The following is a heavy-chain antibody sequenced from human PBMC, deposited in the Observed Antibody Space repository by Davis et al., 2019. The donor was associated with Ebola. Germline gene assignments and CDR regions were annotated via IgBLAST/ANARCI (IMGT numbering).Heavy chain of an antibody. CDR2: IWYDGSNK. Sequence: GESLKISCAASGFTFSSYGMHWVRQAPGKGLEWVAVIWYDGSNKYYADSVKGRFTISRDNSKNTLYLQMNSLSAEDTAVYYCAKVAGGWNGKYDYWGQGTLVTVSS. D-gene: IGHD1-1*01. V-gene: IGHV3-33*06. J-gene: IGHJ4*02. CDR1: GFTFSSYG. CDR3: AKVAGGWNGKYDY.